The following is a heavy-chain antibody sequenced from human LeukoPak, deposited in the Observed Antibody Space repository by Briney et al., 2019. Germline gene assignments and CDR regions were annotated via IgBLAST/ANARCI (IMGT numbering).Heavy chain of an antibody. V-gene: IGHV1-69*04. CDR2: IIPILGIA. J-gene: IGHJ3*02. CDR3: ARDMSYYGSGRSGTGAFDI. Sequence: SVKVSCKASGGTFSSYAISWVRQAPGQGLEWMGRIIPILGIANYAQKFQGRVTITADKSTSSAYMELSSLRSEDTAVYYGARDMSYYGSGRSGTGAFDIWGQGTMVTVSS. CDR1: GGTFSSYA. D-gene: IGHD3-10*01.